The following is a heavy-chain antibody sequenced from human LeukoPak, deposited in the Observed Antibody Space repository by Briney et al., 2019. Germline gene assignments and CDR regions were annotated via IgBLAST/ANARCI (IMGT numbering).Heavy chain of an antibody. CDR2: ISGSGGST. CDR1: GFTFSNYA. V-gene: IGHV3-23*01. J-gene: IGHJ5*02. CDR3: ARFGTSFNWFDL. D-gene: IGHD2-2*01. Sequence: TGGSLRLSCAASGFTFSNYAMSWVRQAPGKALEWVSAISGSGGSTYYADSVKGRFTISRDNSKNTLYLQMNSLRAEDTAVYYCARFGTSFNWFDLWGQGTLVTVSS.